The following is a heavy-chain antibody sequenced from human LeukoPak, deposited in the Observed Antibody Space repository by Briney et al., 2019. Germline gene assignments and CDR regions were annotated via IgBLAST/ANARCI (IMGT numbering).Heavy chain of an antibody. Sequence: ASVKVSCKASGYTFNRYYVHWVRQAPGQGLEWMGMINPSGGGTRYAQKFQDRITMTWDTSTSTVYMELGSLRSEDTAVYYCARDSHMVRGGSIDAFGFWGQGTMVTVSS. CDR2: INPSGGGT. CDR1: GYTFNRYY. CDR3: ARDSHMVRGGSIDAFGF. D-gene: IGHD3-10*01. J-gene: IGHJ3*01. V-gene: IGHV1-46*02.